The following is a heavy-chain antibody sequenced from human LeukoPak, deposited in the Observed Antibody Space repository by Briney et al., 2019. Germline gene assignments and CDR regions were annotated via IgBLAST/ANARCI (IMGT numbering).Heavy chain of an antibody. Sequence: GSLRLSCGASGFTFSNYAMNWVRQPPGKGLEWIGEIDHSGSSNYNPSLKSRVSISVDTSKNQFSLKLSSVTAADTAVYYCARGSWAVRFDPWGQGTLVTVSS. CDR1: GFTFSNYA. D-gene: IGHD3-16*01. V-gene: IGHV4-34*01. J-gene: IGHJ5*02. CDR3: ARGSWAVRFDP. CDR2: IDHSGSS.